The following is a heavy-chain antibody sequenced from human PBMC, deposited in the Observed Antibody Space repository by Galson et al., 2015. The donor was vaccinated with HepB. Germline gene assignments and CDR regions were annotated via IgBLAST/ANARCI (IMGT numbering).Heavy chain of an antibody. D-gene: IGHD6-13*01. CDR2: IHHGGSS. Sequence: SETLSLTCAVSGGSIMSDNWWSWVRQAPGKGLEWIGEIHHGGSSNYSPSLKSRVTILMDRWENQFSLKLTSVTAADTAIYYCARRGRQLVAYYFDQWGLGTLVTVSS. V-gene: IGHV4-4*02. CDR3: ARRGRQLVAYYFDQ. J-gene: IGHJ4*02. CDR1: GGSIMSDNW.